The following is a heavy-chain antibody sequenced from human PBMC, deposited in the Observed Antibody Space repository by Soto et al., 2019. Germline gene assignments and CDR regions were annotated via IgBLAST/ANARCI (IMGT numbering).Heavy chain of an antibody. CDR1: GFTFSSYA. V-gene: IGHV3-23*01. J-gene: IGHJ4*02. CDR3: AKASLYSSSWALFDY. D-gene: IGHD6-13*01. Sequence: PGGSLRLSCAASGFTFSSYAMSWVRQAPGKGLEWVSGISGSGGSTYHADSVKGRFTISRDNSKNTLYLQMNSLRAEDTAVYYCAKASLYSSSWALFDYWGQGTLVTVSS. CDR2: ISGSGGST.